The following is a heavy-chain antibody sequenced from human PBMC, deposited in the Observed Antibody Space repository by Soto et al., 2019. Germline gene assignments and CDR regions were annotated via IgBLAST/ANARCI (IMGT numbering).Heavy chain of an antibody. CDR3: ARGLAPYYFDY. J-gene: IGHJ4*02. V-gene: IGHV1-3*01. D-gene: IGHD6-19*01. Sequence: GGPVKVSCTASVYAFTWCKIHLVRPAPRQKLEWMGWINAGNGNTKYSQKFQGRVTITRDTSASTAYMELSSLRSEDTAVYYCARGLAPYYFDYWGQGTLVTVSS. CDR2: INAGNGNT. CDR1: VYAFTWCK.